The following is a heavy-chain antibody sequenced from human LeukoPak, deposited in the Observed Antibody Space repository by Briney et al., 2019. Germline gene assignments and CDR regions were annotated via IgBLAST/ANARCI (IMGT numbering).Heavy chain of an antibody. D-gene: IGHD6-13*01. CDR2: ISSSSSYI. V-gene: IGHV3-21*01. CDR3: ARDLIAAAGTFWFDP. J-gene: IGHJ5*02. Sequence: GGSLRLSCAASGFTFSSYSMNWVRQAPGKGLEWVSSISSSSSYIYYADSVKGRFTISRDNAKNSLYLQMNSLRAEDTAVYYCARDLIAAAGTFWFDPWGQGTLVTVSS. CDR1: GFTFSSYS.